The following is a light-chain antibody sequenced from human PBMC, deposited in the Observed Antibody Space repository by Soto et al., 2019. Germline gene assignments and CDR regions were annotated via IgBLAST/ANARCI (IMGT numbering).Light chain of an antibody. V-gene: IGKV3-11*01. Sequence: EIVVTQSPGTLSFSPGERATLSCRASQSVSSYLAWYQKKPGQAPRLLIYDGSNRATGIPPRFSGSGSGTEFTRTISCLEPYDFAVYYCQQRVTLPLTFGQGTRLEIK. CDR1: QSVSSY. J-gene: IGKJ5*01. CDR2: DGS. CDR3: QQRVTLPLT.